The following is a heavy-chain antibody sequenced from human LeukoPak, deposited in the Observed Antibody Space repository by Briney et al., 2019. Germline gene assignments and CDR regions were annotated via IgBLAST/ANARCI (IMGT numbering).Heavy chain of an antibody. V-gene: IGHV3-21*01. CDR1: GFTFSSYN. CDR3: ARGMVYYYILTGYYEVAFDI. Sequence: GGSLRLSCAASGFTFSSYNMNWVRQPPGERLEWVSSISSRSSFIYYAASVNSRFTISRANAKTSLSLQMNTLRAQDTAAYYSARGMVYYYILTGYYEVAFDIWGQGTMVTVSS. CDR2: ISSRSSFI. J-gene: IGHJ3*02. D-gene: IGHD3-9*01.